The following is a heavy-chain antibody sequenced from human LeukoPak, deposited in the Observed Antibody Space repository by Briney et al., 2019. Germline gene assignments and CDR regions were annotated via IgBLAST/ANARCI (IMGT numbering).Heavy chain of an antibody. D-gene: IGHD3-3*01. V-gene: IGHV5-51*01. CDR2: IYPGDSDT. Sequence: GESLKISCQGSGYSFTSYWIGWVRQMPGKGLEWMGIIYPGDSDTRYSPSFQGQVTISADKSINTAYLQWSNLKASDTAMYYCAIVYYDYWSGYSRETLDIWGQGIMVTVS. J-gene: IGHJ3*02. CDR1: GYSFTSYW. CDR3: AIVYYDYWSGYSRETLDI.